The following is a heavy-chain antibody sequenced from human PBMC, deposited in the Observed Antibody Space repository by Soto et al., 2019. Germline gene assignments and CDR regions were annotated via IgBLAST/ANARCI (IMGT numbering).Heavy chain of an antibody. Sequence: EVQLVESGGGLVQPGGSLRLSCAASGFTFSSHWMNWVRQGPGKGLVWVSRISGDGRTTSHADSVKGRFTISRDNAKNTLYLQMNRLRVEDTAVYYCARGVPNCSSSSCYFDFWGQGILVTVSS. J-gene: IGHJ4*02. CDR3: ARGVPNCSSSSCYFDF. CDR2: ISGDGRTT. V-gene: IGHV3-74*01. D-gene: IGHD2-2*01. CDR1: GFTFSSHW.